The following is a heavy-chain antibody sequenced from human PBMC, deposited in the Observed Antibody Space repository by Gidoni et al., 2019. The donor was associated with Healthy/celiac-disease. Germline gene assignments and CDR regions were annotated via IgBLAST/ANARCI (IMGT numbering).Heavy chain of an antibody. J-gene: IGHJ3*02. CDR1: GYSFTRYW. CDR3: ASLVGIAAASGAFDI. Sequence: VQLVQSGAAVNKPGESLQISCTGSGYSFTRYWIGWVRQMPGKGLEWMGIIYPGDSDTRYSPSFQGQVTISADKSISTAYLQWSSLKASDTAMYYCASLVGIAAASGAFDIWGQGTMVTVSS. V-gene: IGHV5-51*01. CDR2: IYPGDSDT. D-gene: IGHD6-13*01.